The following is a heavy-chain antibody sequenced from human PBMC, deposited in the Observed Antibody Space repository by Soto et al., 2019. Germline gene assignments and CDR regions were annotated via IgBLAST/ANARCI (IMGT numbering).Heavy chain of an antibody. CDR1: GFTFSLYS. D-gene: IGHD3-10*01. CDR2: ISRSSTGI. V-gene: IGHV3-48*02. CDR3: ARAVTWGLDV. Sequence: EVQLVEAGGGLVQPGGSLRLSCAASGFTFSLYSMSWVRQAPGKGLEWVSYISRSSTGIHYAASVKGRFTISRDDAKNSMHLQMNRLRDGDTAVYYCARAVTWGLDVWGQGTTVSISS. J-gene: IGHJ6*02.